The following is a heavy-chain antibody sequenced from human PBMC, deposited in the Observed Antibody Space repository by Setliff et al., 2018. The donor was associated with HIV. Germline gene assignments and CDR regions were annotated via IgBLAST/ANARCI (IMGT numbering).Heavy chain of an antibody. V-gene: IGHV5-51*01. CDR2: IYPGDSDT. J-gene: IGHJ3*01. Sequence: PGESLKISCQSSGYSFSSNWIAWVRQMPGEGLEWMGIIYPGDSDTRYSPSLQGQVSISVDMSLNTAYLQWRSLKASDTAMYYCARVMVGAYDAFDLRGQGTMVTVS. CDR3: ARVMVGAYDAFDL. CDR1: GYSFSSNW. D-gene: IGHD1-26*01.